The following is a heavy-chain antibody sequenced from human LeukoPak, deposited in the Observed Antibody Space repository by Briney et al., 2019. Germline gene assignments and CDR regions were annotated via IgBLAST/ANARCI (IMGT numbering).Heavy chain of an antibody. CDR1: DDSITMYY. Sequence: SETLSLTCTVSDDSITMYYWTWIRQPPGKGLEWIAYIYDSGSPKYNPSLMSRVTISLDTSKNQFSLKLNSVTAADTAVYYCARDFFARSASFIAFDIWGPGTLVTVSS. CDR3: ARDFFARSASFIAFDI. V-gene: IGHV4-59*01. CDR2: IYDSGSP. J-gene: IGHJ3*02. D-gene: IGHD2/OR15-2a*01.